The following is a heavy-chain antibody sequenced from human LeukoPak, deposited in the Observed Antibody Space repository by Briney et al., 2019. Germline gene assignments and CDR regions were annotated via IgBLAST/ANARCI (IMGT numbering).Heavy chain of an antibody. V-gene: IGHV3-48*04. CDR1: GFTFSSYS. Sequence: GGSLRLSCAASGFTFSSYSMNWVRQAPGKGLEWVSYISSTSNTIYYADSVKGRFTISRDNAKNSLYLQMNSLRAEDTAVYYCAREDYWGQGTLVTVSS. J-gene: IGHJ4*02. CDR3: AREDY. CDR2: ISSTSNTI.